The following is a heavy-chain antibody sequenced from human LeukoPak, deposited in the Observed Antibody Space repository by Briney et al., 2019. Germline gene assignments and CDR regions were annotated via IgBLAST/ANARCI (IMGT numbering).Heavy chain of an antibody. Sequence: SETLSLTCSVSGDSISSRDYYWSWIRQPPGKGLEWIGTIYYSGSTYYNPSLKSRVTISVDTSNDQFSLKLSSVTAADTAVYYCATYCSSTSCPHRRAFDIWGQGTMVTVSS. V-gene: IGHV4-39*01. CDR1: GDSISSRDYY. CDR2: IYYSGST. CDR3: ATYCSSTSCPHRRAFDI. J-gene: IGHJ3*02. D-gene: IGHD2-2*01.